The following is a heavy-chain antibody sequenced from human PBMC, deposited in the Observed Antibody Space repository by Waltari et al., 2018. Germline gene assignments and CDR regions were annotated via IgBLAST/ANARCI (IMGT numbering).Heavy chain of an antibody. CDR3: ARDLNWNDAFDY. Sequence: EVKLVESGGGLVQPGGSMRLSCAASGFTFSSNWMSWVSQAPGKGLEWVANIKQDGSEKYYVDSVKGRFTISRDNAKNSLYLQMNSLRAEDTAVYYCARDLNWNDAFDYWGQGTLVTVSS. CDR1: GFTFSSNW. CDR2: IKQDGSEK. J-gene: IGHJ4*02. D-gene: IGHD1-1*01. V-gene: IGHV3-7*01.